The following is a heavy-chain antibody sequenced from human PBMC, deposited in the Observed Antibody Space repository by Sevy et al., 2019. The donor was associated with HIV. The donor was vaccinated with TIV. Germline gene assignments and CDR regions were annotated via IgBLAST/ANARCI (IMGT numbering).Heavy chain of an antibody. Sequence: GGSLRLSCAASGFTFSSYAMSWARQAPGKGLEWVSAISGSGGSTYYADSVKGRFTISRDNSKNTLYLQMNSLRAEDTAVYYCANAGGYSYGSTPFDYWGQGTLVTVSS. CDR1: GFTFSSYA. D-gene: IGHD5-18*01. CDR3: ANAGGYSYGSTPFDY. V-gene: IGHV3-23*01. CDR2: ISGSGGST. J-gene: IGHJ4*02.